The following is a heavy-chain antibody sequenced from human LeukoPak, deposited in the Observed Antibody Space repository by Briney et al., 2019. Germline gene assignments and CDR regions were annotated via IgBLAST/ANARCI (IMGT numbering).Heavy chain of an antibody. CDR3: ARGSSWYQDSYYYYGMDV. Sequence: PGGSLRLSCAASGFTFSSYSMNWVRQAPGKGLEWVSSISSSSSYIYYADSVKGRFTISRDNAKNSLYLQMNSLRAEDTAVYYCARGSSWYQDSYYYYGMDVWGQGTTVTVSS. J-gene: IGHJ6*02. CDR2: ISSSSSYI. CDR1: GFTFSSYS. V-gene: IGHV3-21*01. D-gene: IGHD6-13*01.